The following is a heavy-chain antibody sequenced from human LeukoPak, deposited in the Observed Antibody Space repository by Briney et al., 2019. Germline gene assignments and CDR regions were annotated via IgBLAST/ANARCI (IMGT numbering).Heavy chain of an antibody. J-gene: IGHJ4*02. D-gene: IGHD3-3*01. CDR1: GGTFSSYA. CDR2: IIPIFGTA. V-gene: IGHV1-69*05. CDR3: VRDPDDDFWSGPFDY. Sequence: SVKVSCKASGGTFSSYAISWVRQAPGQGLEWMGRIIPIFGTANYAQKFQGRVTITTDESTNTAYMELSSLRSEDTAVYYCVRDPDDDFWSGPFDYWGQGTLVTVSP.